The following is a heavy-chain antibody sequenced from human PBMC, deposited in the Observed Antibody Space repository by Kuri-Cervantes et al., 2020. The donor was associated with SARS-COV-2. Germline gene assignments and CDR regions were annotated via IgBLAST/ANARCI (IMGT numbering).Heavy chain of an antibody. CDR1: GGSISSSSYY. Sequence: ESLKISCTVSGGSISSSSYYWGWIRQPPGKGLEWIGSIYYSGSTYYNPSLKSRVTISVDTSKNQFSLKLSSVTAADTAVYYCARELLRYFDWLLQRRNWFDPWGQGTLVTVSS. V-gene: IGHV4-39*07. CDR3: ARELLRYFDWLLQRRNWFDP. D-gene: IGHD3-9*01. J-gene: IGHJ5*02. CDR2: IYYSGST.